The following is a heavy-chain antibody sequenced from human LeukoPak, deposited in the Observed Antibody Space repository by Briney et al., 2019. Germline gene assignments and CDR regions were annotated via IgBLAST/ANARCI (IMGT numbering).Heavy chain of an antibody. CDR3: ARLGYFWSGYDY. D-gene: IGHD3-3*01. J-gene: IGHJ4*02. CDR1: GGSISSHY. Sequence: KPSETLSLTCTVSGGSISSHYWSWIRQPPGKGLEWIGYMYYSGSTNYNPSLKSRVTISVDTSKNQFSLKLSSVTAADTAVYYCARLGYFWSGYDYWGQGTLVTVSS. V-gene: IGHV4-59*11. CDR2: MYYSGST.